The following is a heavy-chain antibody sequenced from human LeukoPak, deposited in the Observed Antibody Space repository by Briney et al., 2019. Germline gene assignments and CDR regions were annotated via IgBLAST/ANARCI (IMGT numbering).Heavy chain of an antibody. D-gene: IGHD4-17*01. CDR3: ATGGLYGDYGGP. Sequence: ASETLSLTCTVSGGSISSGSYYWSWIRQPPGKGLEWIGEINHSGSTNYNPSLKSRVTISVDTSKNQFSLKLSSVTAADTAVYYCATGGLYGDYGGPWGQGTLVTVSS. V-gene: IGHV4-39*07. J-gene: IGHJ5*02. CDR2: INHSGST. CDR1: GGSISSGSYY.